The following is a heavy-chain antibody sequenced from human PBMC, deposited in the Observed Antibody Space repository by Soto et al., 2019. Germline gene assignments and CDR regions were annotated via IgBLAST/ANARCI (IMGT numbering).Heavy chain of an antibody. CDR1: GFTFTRYA. CDR2: ISGSGGST. V-gene: IGHV3-23*01. Sequence: EVQLLESGGGLVQPGGALRLSCAASGFTFTRYAMNWVLQARGKGMEWVSVISGSGGSTYYADSVKGRFTISRDNSKNTLYLQMNSLRAEDTAVYYCAKRTTGWYFDLWGRGTLVTVSS. J-gene: IGHJ2*01. CDR3: AKRTTGWYFDL.